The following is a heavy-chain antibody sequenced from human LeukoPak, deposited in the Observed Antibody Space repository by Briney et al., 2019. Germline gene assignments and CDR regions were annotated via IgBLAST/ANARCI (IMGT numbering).Heavy chain of an antibody. J-gene: IGHJ4*02. CDR1: GFTFSNYW. D-gene: IGHD6-13*01. CDR3: TRDEAAATN. Sequence: GGSLRLSCAGSGFTFSNYWMSWVRQAPGKGPEWVANIKQDGREKHCVDSVKGRFTISRDNAKSSLYLQMNSLRAEDTAVYYCTRDEAAATNWGQGTLVTVSS. CDR2: IKQDGREK. V-gene: IGHV3-7*01.